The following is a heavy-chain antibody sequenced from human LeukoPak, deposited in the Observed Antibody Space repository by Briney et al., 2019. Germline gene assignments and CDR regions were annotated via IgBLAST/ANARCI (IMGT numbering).Heavy chain of an antibody. D-gene: IGHD3-22*01. CDR3: ARDRSPAYYYDSSGYYHFDY. CDR1: GCTFSSYA. Sequence: SLKVSCKASGCTFSSYAISWVRQAPGQGLEWMGGIIPIFGTANYAQKFQGRVTITADESTSTAYMELSSLRSEDTAVYYCARDRSPAYYYDSSGYYHFDYWGQGTLVTVSS. J-gene: IGHJ4*02. V-gene: IGHV1-69*13. CDR2: IIPIFGTA.